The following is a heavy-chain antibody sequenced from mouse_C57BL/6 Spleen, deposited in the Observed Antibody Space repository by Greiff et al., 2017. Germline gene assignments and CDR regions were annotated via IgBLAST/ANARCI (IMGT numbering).Heavy chain of an antibody. CDR1: GYTFTSYW. CDR3: ARGYYGSRRGFAY. J-gene: IGHJ3*01. CDR2: IDPSDSET. Sequence: VQLQQPGAELVRPGSSVKLSCKASGYTFTSYWMHWVKQRPIQGLEWIGNIDPSDSETHYNQKFKDKATLTVDKSSSTAYMQLSSLTSEDSAVYYCARGYYGSRRGFAYWGQGTLVTVSA. V-gene: IGHV1-52*01. D-gene: IGHD1-1*01.